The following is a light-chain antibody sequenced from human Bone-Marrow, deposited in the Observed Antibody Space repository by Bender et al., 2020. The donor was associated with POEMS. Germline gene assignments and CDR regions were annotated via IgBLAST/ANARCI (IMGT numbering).Light chain of an antibody. Sequence: SYELTQPPSVSVSPGQTASIPCSGDKLGGKFASWYQQKPGQSPLLVIYHDTKRPSGIPERFSGANWGNTATLTIGGTQAMDEADYYCQAWDSSTVVFGGGNKLTVL. CDR1: KLGGKF. J-gene: IGLJ2*01. V-gene: IGLV3-1*01. CDR2: HDT. CDR3: QAWDSSTVV.